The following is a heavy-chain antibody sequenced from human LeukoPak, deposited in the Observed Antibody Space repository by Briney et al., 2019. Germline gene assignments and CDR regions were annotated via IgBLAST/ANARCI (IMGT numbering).Heavy chain of an antibody. D-gene: IGHD4/OR15-4a*01. CDR3: ARVFGAGYSDY. CDR2: INPSGGST. J-gene: IGHJ4*02. V-gene: IGHV1-46*01. Sequence: ASVKVSCKASGYTFTSYYMHWVRQAPGQGLEWMGIINPSGGSTSYAQKFQGRVTMTRDMSTSTVYMELSSLRSEDTAVYYCARVFGAGYSDYWGQGTLVTVSS. CDR1: GYTFTSYY.